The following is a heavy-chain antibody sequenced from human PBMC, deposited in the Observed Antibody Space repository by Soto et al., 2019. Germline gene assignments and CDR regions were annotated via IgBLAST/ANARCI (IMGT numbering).Heavy chain of an antibody. J-gene: IGHJ4*02. CDR2: ISWNSGSI. Sequence: EVQLVESGGGLVQPGRSLRLSCAASGFTFDDYAMHWVRQAPGKGLEWVSGISWNSGSIGYADSVKGRFTISRDNAKNSLYLQMNSLRAEDTALYYCAKDIGGAVAGTGDYWGQGTLVTVSS. CDR3: AKDIGGAVAGTGDY. CDR1: GFTFDDYA. D-gene: IGHD6-19*01. V-gene: IGHV3-9*01.